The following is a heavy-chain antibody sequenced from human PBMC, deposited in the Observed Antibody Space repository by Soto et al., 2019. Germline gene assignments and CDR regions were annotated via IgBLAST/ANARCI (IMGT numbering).Heavy chain of an antibody. CDR1: GFTFRNYG. J-gene: IGHJ4*02. CDR3: ARGDPRSGYDCGDY. CDR2: IWYDGSKK. D-gene: IGHD5-12*01. Sequence: QVQLVESGGGVVQPGTSLRLSCAASGFTFRNYGMHWVRQAPGKGLEWLAIIWYDGSKKYHAESVKGRFTISRDNSKKRVYLQMNGLRVKDTAVYYCARGDPRSGYDCGDYWGQGTLVTVSS. V-gene: IGHV3-33*01.